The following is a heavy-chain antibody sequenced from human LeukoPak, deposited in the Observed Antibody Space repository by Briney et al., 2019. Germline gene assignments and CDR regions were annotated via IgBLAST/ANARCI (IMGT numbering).Heavy chain of an antibody. CDR2: IYYSGST. Sequence: SETLSLTCTVSGGSISSGSYYWSWIRQHPGKGLEWIGYIYYSGSTYYNPSLKSRVTISVDTSKNQFSLKLSSVTAADTAVYYCARDFRAPRDYYYYGMDVWGQGTTVTVSS. J-gene: IGHJ6*02. CDR1: GGSISSGSYY. CDR3: ARDFRAPRDYYYYGMDV. D-gene: IGHD3-10*01. V-gene: IGHV4-31*03.